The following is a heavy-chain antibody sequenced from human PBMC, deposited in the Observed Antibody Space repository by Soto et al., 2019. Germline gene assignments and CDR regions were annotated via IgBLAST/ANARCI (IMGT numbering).Heavy chain of an antibody. CDR3: ARDHRPKETYSSGWCTH. D-gene: IGHD6-19*01. CDR1: GFTFSSYG. CDR2: IWYDGSNK. J-gene: IGHJ4*02. V-gene: IGHV3-33*01. Sequence: GGSLRLSCAASGFTFSSYGMHWVRQAPGKGLEWVAVIWYDGSNKYYADSVKGRFTISRDNSKNTLYLQMNSLRAEDTAVYYCARDHRPKETYSSGWCTHWGQGTLVTVSS.